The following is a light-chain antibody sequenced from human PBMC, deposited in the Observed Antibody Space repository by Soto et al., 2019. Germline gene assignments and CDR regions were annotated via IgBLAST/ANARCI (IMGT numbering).Light chain of an antibody. CDR3: TLYTSENTYV. CDR1: STDFVSYNR. V-gene: IGLV2-18*01. CDR2: EAS. J-gene: IGLJ1*01. Sequence: QSVLTQPPSVSGSPGQSVTISCTGTSTDFVSYNRVSWYQQPPGTAPKLIIYEASNRPPGVPDRFSGSKSSNTASLTISGLQAADEADYYCTLYTSENTYVFGTGTKVTVL.